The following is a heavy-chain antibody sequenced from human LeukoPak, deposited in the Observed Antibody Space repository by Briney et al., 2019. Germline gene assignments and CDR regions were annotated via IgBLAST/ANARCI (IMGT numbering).Heavy chain of an antibody. V-gene: IGHV3-23*01. Sequence: GGSLRLSCAASGFTFSSYAMSWVRQAPGKGLEWVSSISGSGGDTFYGDSVKGRFTISRDNSKNTLYLQVNSLRAEDTAVFYCAKGRISADAGIDYWGQGTLVTVSS. CDR1: GFTFSSYA. CDR3: AKGRISADAGIDY. D-gene: IGHD6-13*01. CDR2: ISGSGGDT. J-gene: IGHJ4*02.